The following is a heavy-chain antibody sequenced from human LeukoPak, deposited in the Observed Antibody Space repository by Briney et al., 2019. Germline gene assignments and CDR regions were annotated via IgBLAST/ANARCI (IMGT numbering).Heavy chain of an antibody. CDR1: GDSINNYY. D-gene: IGHD6-19*01. V-gene: IGHV4-59*01. CDR2: IHYIGHT. J-gene: IGHJ4*02. CDR3: ARASYSSSDWLPFDY. Sequence: SEALSVTCTVSGDSINNYYWTWIRQSPRERLEWIGYIHYIGHTNYNPSLKHRVAISVATSKTQSSLNLSSVTAADTAVYYCARASYSSSDWLPFDYWGQGALVTVSS.